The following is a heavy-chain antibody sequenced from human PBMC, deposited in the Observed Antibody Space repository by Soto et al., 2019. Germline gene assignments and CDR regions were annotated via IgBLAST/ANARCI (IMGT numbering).Heavy chain of an antibody. D-gene: IGHD1-26*01. CDR1: GSSISSYY. J-gene: IGHJ4*02. V-gene: IGHV4-59*01. CDR3: ARVGIEAFDY. Sequence: SETLSLTCTVSGSSISSYYWSWIRQPPGKGLEWIGYIYYSGSTNYNPSLKSRVTISVDTSKNQFSLKLSSVTAADTAVYYCARVGIEAFDYWGQGTLVPVS. CDR2: IYYSGST.